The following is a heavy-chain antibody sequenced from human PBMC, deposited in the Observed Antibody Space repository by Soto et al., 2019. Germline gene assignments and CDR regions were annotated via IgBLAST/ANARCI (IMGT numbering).Heavy chain of an antibody. CDR1: SGSVSSSSW. CDR3: ARVDRAGLDAFDI. Sequence: PSETLSLTCAVSSGSVSSSSWWSWVRQPPGKGLEWIGEIHHSGSTNYNPSLKSRVTISVDKSKNQFSLNLNSVTAADTAVYYCARVDRAGLDAFDIWGQGTMVTVSS. V-gene: IGHV4-4*02. CDR2: IHHSGST. D-gene: IGHD2-2*03. J-gene: IGHJ3*02.